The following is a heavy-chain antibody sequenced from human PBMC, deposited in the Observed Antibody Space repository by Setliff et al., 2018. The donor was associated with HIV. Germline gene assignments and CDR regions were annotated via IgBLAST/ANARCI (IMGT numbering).Heavy chain of an antibody. Sequence: SETLSLTCTVSGGSITTSTFYWGWIRQPPGKGLEWIGSIYYSGSTYYNPSLKSRLTITQHTSKNHFSLSLSSVTAADTAVYYCARHGVDDTSANYFRFGVHDHWGQGTLVTVSS. V-gene: IGHV4-39*01. J-gene: IGHJ4*02. CDR1: GGSITTSTFY. D-gene: IGHD3-22*01. CDR2: IYYSGST. CDR3: ARHGVDDTSANYFRFGVHDH.